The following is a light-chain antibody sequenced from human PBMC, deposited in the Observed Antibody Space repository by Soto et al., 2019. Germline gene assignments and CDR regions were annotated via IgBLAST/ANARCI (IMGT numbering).Light chain of an antibody. CDR1: QSVNYY. CDR3: QVRSCWLLT. V-gene: IGKV3-11*01. CDR2: DAS. Sequence: EIMLSHSPATLSLSQEERATLSGRASQSVNYYLAWYQQKFGQAPRLLIYDASNRATGIPARFSGSGSGTDFTLTICSLEPEDVAGYTCQVRSCWLLTFGGGTK. J-gene: IGKJ4*01.